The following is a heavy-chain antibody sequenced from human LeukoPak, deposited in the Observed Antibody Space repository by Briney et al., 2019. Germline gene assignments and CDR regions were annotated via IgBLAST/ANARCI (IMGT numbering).Heavy chain of an antibody. CDR1: GGSISSNSYY. CDR3: ARHPVGATLEIDY. CDR2: IYYSGST. Sequence: SETLSLTCTVSGGSISSNSYYWGWIRQPPGKGLEWIGSIYYSGSTYYNPSLKSRVTISVDTSKNQFSLKLSSVTAADTAVYYCARHPVGATLEIDYWGQGTLVTVSS. V-gene: IGHV4-39*01. J-gene: IGHJ4*02. D-gene: IGHD1-26*01.